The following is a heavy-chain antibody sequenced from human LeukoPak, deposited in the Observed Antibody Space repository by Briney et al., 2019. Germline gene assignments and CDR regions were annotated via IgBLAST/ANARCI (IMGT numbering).Heavy chain of an antibody. Sequence: PGGSLRLSCAASGFTFSSYSMNWVRQAPGKGLEGVSYISSSSSTIYYADSVKGRFTIPRDNAKNSLYLQMNSLRAEDTAVYFCAKDLYTTIQGFDYWGQGTLVTVSS. V-gene: IGHV3-48*01. D-gene: IGHD5-12*01. CDR1: GFTFSSYS. J-gene: IGHJ4*02. CDR3: AKDLYTTIQGFDY. CDR2: ISSSSSTI.